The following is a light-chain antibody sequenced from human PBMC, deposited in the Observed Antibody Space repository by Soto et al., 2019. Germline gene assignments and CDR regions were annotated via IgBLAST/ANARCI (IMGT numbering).Light chain of an antibody. V-gene: IGKV1-5*01. CDR1: QSITRW. CDR2: DAS. J-gene: IGKJ5*01. Sequence: DFQMTQSPSTLSASVGDRVTISCRASQSITRWLAWYQQKPGKAPKLLIYDASSLESGVPSRFSGSGYGTEFTLTISRLQPEDIATYYCKQYENLPTFGQGKRLAIK. CDR3: KQYENLPT.